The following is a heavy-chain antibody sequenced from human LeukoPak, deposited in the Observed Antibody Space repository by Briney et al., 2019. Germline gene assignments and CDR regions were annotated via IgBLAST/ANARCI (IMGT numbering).Heavy chain of an antibody. D-gene: IGHD3-9*01. Sequence: GGFLRLSCTASGFTFGDYAMSWVRQAPGKGLEWVGFIRSKAYGGTTEYAASVKGRFTISRDDSKSIAYLQMNSLKTEDTAVYYCTREDDFDSPNYYYYGMDVWGQGTTVTVSS. CDR1: GFTFGDYA. CDR3: TREDDFDSPNYYYYGMDV. CDR2: IRSKAYGGTT. V-gene: IGHV3-49*04. J-gene: IGHJ6*02.